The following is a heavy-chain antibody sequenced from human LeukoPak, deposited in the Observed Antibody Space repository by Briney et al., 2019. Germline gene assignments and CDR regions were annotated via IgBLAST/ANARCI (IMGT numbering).Heavy chain of an antibody. CDR1: GYSFSTYN. CDR3: ARALTDYSQLPSDAFDI. CDR2: INTNTGNP. D-gene: IGHD1-1*01. Sequence: GASVKVSCKASGYSFSTYNVNWVRQAPGQALEWMGWINTNTGNPTYAQGFTGRFVFSLDTSVSTAYLQISSLKAEDTAVYYCARALTDYSQLPSDAFDIWGQGTMVTVSS. V-gene: IGHV7-4-1*02. J-gene: IGHJ3*02.